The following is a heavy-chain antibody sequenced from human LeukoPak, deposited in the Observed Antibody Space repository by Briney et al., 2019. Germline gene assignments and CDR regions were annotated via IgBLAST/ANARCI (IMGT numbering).Heavy chain of an antibody. D-gene: IGHD3-16*02. Sequence: GASVKVSCKASGGTFSSYAISWVRQAPGQGLEWMGRIIPIFGTANYAQKFRGRVTITTDESTSTAYMELSSLRSEDTAVYYCASSYYDYVWGSYRPWGYWGQGTLVTVSS. J-gene: IGHJ4*02. CDR2: IIPIFGTA. CDR1: GGTFSSYA. CDR3: ASSYYDYVWGSYRPWGY. V-gene: IGHV1-69*05.